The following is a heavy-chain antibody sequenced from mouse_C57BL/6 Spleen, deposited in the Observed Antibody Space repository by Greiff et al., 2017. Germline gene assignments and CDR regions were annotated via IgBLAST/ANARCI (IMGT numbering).Heavy chain of an antibody. CDR1: GFSLTSYG. CDR2: IRSGGST. CDR3: AKVGTYAMDY. J-gene: IGHJ4*01. Sequence: VQLQESGPGLVQPSQSLSISCTASGFSLTSYGVHWVRQTPGKGLEWLGVIRSGGSTDYYAAFMSSMSITKDNSKSQVFFKKNSLLAYDTAIYYCAKVGTYAMDYWGQGTSVTVSS. V-gene: IGHV2-5*01. D-gene: IGHD2-14*01.